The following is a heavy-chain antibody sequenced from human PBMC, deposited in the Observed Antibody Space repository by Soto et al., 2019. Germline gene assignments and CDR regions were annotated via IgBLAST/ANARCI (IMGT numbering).Heavy chain of an antibody. D-gene: IGHD2-2*02. CDR2: ISGSGGST. CDR1: GFTFSSYA. J-gene: IGHJ4*02. Sequence: GGSLRLSCAASGFTFSSYAMSRVRQAPGKGLEWVSAISGSGGSTYYADSVKGRFTISRDNSKNTLYLQMNSLRAEDTAVYYCARPEGGCSSTSCYIDYWGQGTLVTVSS. V-gene: IGHV3-23*01. CDR3: ARPEGGCSSTSCYIDY.